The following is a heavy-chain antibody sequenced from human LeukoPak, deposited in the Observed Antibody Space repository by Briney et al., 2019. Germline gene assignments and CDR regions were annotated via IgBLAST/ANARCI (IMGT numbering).Heavy chain of an antibody. J-gene: IGHJ6*02. CDR1: GFTFSGFW. D-gene: IGHD2-15*01. V-gene: IGHV3-30*18. Sequence: GGSLRLSCAVSGFTFSGFWMSWSRQAPGKGLEWVAVISYDGSNKYYADSVKGRFTISRDNSKNTLYLQMNSLRAEDTAVYYCAKERVVYYYYYGMDVWGQGTTVTVSS. CDR3: AKERVVYYYYYGMDV. CDR2: ISYDGSNK.